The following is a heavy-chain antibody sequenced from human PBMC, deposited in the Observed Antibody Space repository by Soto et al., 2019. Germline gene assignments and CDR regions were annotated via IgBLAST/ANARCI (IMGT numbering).Heavy chain of an antibody. CDR3: ARDRKYYDILTGYYSPAEYYFDY. CDR2: ISAYNGNT. Sequence: ASVKVSCKASGYTFTSYGISWVRQAPGQGLEWMGWISAYNGNTNYAQKLQGRVTMTTDTSTSTAYMELRSLRSDDTAVYYCARDRKYYDILTGYYSPAEYYFDYWGQGTLVTVSS. J-gene: IGHJ4*02. D-gene: IGHD3-9*01. CDR1: GYTFTSYG. V-gene: IGHV1-18*01.